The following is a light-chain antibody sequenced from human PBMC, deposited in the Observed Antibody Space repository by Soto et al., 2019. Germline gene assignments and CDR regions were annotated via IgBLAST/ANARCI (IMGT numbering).Light chain of an antibody. J-gene: IGKJ1*01. V-gene: IGKV1-5*01. CDR3: LQDYDHPRT. CDR1: QSISSW. Sequence: IKINHSPSALSASVGDRVTITCRASQSISSWLAWYQQKPGKAPKVLIYDASSLESGVPSRFSGSGSGTEFTLTISSLQSEDFATYYCLQDYDHPRTFGQGTKVDIK. CDR2: DAS.